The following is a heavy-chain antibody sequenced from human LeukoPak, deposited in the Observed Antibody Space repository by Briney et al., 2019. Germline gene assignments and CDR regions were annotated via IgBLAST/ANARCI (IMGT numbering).Heavy chain of an antibody. V-gene: IGHV3-7*05. J-gene: IGHJ4*02. CDR3: ARESTGSYVDF. CDR1: GFTYSSYW. Sequence: GGSLRLSCAASGFTYSSYWMSWVRQAPGKGLEWVANINQDGSEIYYVDSVKGRFTISRDNAKNSLYLQMNSLRAEDTALFYCARESTGSYVDFWGQGGMVSVCS. D-gene: IGHD6-19*01. CDR2: INQDGSEI.